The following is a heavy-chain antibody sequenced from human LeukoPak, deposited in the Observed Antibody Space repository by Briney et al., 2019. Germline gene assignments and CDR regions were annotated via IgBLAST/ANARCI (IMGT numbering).Heavy chain of an antibody. CDR2: ISSSSSYI. CDR1: GFTFSSYS. V-gene: IGHV3-21*01. D-gene: IGHD3-9*01. CDR3: GRDGDYDILTGYPLFDY. Sequence: GGSLRLSCAASGFTFSSYSMNWVRQAPGKGLEWVSSISSSSSYIYYADSVKGRFTISRDNAKNSLYLQMNSLRAEDTAVYYCGRDGDYDILTGYPLFDYWGQGTLVTVSS. J-gene: IGHJ4*02.